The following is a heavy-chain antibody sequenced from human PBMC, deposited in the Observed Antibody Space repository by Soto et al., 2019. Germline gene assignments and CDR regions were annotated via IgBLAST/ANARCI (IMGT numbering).Heavy chain of an antibody. CDR1: GDSISSDGYY. CDR3: ARVSYGMDV. J-gene: IGHJ6*02. Sequence: QVQLQESGPGLVKPSQTLSLTCTVSGDSISSDGYYWSWMRQHPGKGLEWIGYIYYSGSSYYNPSLKSRVTLSVDASKNQFSLKLSSVTAADTAVYYCARVSYGMDVWGQGTTVTVSS. CDR2: IYYSGSS. V-gene: IGHV4-31*03.